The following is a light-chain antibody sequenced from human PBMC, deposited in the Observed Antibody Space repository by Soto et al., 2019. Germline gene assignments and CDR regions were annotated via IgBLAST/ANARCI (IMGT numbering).Light chain of an antibody. CDR3: AAWDDSLNGVL. CDR2: SNN. CDR1: NSNIGSNT. J-gene: IGLJ2*01. Sequence: QSVLTQPPSASGTPGQRVTISCSGSNSNIGSNTVNWYQQLPGTAPKLLIYSNNQRPSGVPDRFSGSKSGASASLAISGLQSEDEADYYCAAWDDSLNGVLFSGGTKLTVL. V-gene: IGLV1-44*01.